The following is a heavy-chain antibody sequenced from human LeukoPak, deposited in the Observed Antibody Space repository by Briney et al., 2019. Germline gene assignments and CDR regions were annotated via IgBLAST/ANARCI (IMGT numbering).Heavy chain of an antibody. CDR1: GFAYDHCS. CDR2: ITGDNKA. Sequence: GGSLRLSCVGSGFAYDHCSMNWVRQAPGKGLEWLSYITGDNKAYYADSLKGRFVISRDNAKNSVYLQMNSLSVEDTAAYYCVRGGVADGNYFGDWGQGTVVTVSS. J-gene: IGHJ4*02. V-gene: IGHV3-48*01. D-gene: IGHD3-10*01. CDR3: VRGGVADGNYFGD.